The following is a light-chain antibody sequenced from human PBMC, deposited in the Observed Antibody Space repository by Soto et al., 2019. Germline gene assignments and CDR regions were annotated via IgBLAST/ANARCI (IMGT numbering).Light chain of an antibody. CDR2: GNS. J-gene: IGLJ3*02. CDR1: RFNIGAGYD. Sequence: QSVLTQPPSVSGAPGQRVTISCTGSRFNIGAGYDVHWYQQLPGTAPKLLIYGNSNRPSGVPDRFSGSKSGTSASLAITGLQAEVEADYYCQSYDSSLSGFWVFGGGTKVTVL. CDR3: QSYDSSLSGFWV. V-gene: IGLV1-40*01.